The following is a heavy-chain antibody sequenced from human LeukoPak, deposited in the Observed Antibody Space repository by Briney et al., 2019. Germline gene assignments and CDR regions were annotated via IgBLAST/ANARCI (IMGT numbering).Heavy chain of an antibody. Sequence: SETLFLTCTVSGGSISSSSYYWGWIRQPPGKGLEWIGSIYYSGSTYYNPSLKSRVTISVDTSKNQFSLKLSSVTAADTAVYYCASIAARRGYYFDYWGQGTLVTVSS. CDR3: ASIAARRGYYFDY. J-gene: IGHJ4*02. CDR1: GGSISSSSYY. D-gene: IGHD6-6*01. CDR2: IYYSGST. V-gene: IGHV4-39*01.